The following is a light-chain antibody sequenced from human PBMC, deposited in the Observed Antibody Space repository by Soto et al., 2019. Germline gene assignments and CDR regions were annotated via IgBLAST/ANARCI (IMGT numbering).Light chain of an antibody. CDR1: DPISSKY. CDR3: QQHGRT. Sequence: DTVLTQSPGTLSLSPGETATLSCRASDPISSKYLAWYQKKPGQAPRLLIYAVSTRATGIPDRFSGSGSGTDFSLTITKPEPDDFAVYYCQQHGRTFGQGTKVEIK. CDR2: AVS. J-gene: IGKJ1*01. V-gene: IGKV3-20*01.